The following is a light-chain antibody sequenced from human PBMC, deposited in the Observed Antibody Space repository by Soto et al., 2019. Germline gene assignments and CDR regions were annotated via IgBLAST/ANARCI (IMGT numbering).Light chain of an antibody. CDR2: KAS. Sequence: DIQMTQSPSTLSASIGDRVTITCRASQSISWLAWYQQKPGKAPNLLIFKASSLESGVPSRFSGSGSGTEFTLTISSLQPDDFATYYCQQYNSYSPRTFDQGTKVEIK. CDR3: QQYNSYSPRT. V-gene: IGKV1-5*03. CDR1: QSISW. J-gene: IGKJ1*01.